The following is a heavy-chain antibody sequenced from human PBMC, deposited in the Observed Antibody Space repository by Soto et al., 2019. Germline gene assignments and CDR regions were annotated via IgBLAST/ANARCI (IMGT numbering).Heavy chain of an antibody. CDR3: APHVSGLFQH. CDR1: GGSISSSSYY. Sequence: QLQLQESGPGLVKPSETLSLTCTVSGGSISSSSYYWGWIRQPPGKGLEWIGSIYYSGSTYYNPSLKSRVXIXXYTSKNPFPLKLPSVTAADTAVSYCAPHVSGLFQHWGQGTLVTVSS. D-gene: IGHD3-10*01. J-gene: IGHJ1*01. CDR2: IYYSGST. V-gene: IGHV4-39*01.